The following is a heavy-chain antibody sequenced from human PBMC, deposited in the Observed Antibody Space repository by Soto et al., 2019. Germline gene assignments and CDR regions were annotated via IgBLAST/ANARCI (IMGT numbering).Heavy chain of an antibody. D-gene: IGHD3-16*01. Sequence: GGSLRLSCAASGFTFSSYGMHWVRQAPGKGLEWVAVISYDGSDKYYADSVKGRFTISRDNSKNTVYLQMNSLRAEDTAVYYCAKDKKAHGNPFFNYYYGMDVWGQGTTVTVSS. J-gene: IGHJ6*02. CDR3: AKDKKAHGNPFFNYYYGMDV. CDR2: ISYDGSDK. CDR1: GFTFSSYG. V-gene: IGHV3-30*18.